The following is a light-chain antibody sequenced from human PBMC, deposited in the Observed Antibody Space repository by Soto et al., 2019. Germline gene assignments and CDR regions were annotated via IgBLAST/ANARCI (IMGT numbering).Light chain of an antibody. Sequence: QSVLTQPASVSGSPGQSIAISCTGTSSDVGGYNYVSWYQQHPGKAPRLMIYEVTSRPSGVSDRFSGSKSGNTASLTISGLQAEDEADYYCSSYTSNSTWVFGGGTKVTVL. J-gene: IGLJ3*02. CDR2: EVT. CDR3: SSYTSNSTWV. CDR1: SSDVGGYNY. V-gene: IGLV2-14*01.